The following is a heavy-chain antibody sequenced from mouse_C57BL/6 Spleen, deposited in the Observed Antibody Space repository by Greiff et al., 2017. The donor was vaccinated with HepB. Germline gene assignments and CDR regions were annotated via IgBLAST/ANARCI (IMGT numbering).Heavy chain of an antibody. CDR3: ARRGGDVYFLDY. J-gene: IGHJ2*01. D-gene: IGHD2-3*01. Sequence: VQLQQSGPELVKPGASVKISCKASGYTFTDYYMNWVKQSHGKSLEWIGDINPNNGGTSYNQKFKGKATLTVDKSSSTAYMELRSLTSVDSAVYYCARRGGDVYFLDYWGQGTTLTVSS. V-gene: IGHV1-26*01. CDR1: GYTFTDYY. CDR2: INPNNGGT.